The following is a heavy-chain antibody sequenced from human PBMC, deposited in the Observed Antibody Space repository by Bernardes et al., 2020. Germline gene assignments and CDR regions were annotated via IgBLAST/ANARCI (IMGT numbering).Heavy chain of an antibody. Sequence: SETLSLTCAVSGGSISSSNWWSWVRQPPGKGLEWIGEIYHSGSTNYNPSLKSRVTISVDKSKNQFSLKLSSVTAADTAVYYCARDSRPKITIFGVVIIPVAVGFDYWGQGTLVTVSS. V-gene: IGHV4-4*02. CDR2: IYHSGST. D-gene: IGHD3-3*01. J-gene: IGHJ4*02. CDR3: ARDSRPKITIFGVVIIPVAVGFDY. CDR1: GGSISSSNW.